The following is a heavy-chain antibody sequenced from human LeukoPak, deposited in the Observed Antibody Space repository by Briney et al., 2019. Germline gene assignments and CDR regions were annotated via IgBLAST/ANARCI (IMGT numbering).Heavy chain of an antibody. CDR3: ARGSSVVTAYFNY. D-gene: IGHD2-21*02. J-gene: IGHJ4*02. V-gene: IGHV1-69*04. CDR1: GGTFSSYA. CDR2: IIPILGIA. Sequence: GASVKVSCKASGGTFSSYAISWVRQAPGQGLEWMGRIIPILGIANYAQKFQGRVTITADKSTSTAYMELSSLRSEDTAVYYCARGSSVVTAYFNYWGQGTLVTVSS.